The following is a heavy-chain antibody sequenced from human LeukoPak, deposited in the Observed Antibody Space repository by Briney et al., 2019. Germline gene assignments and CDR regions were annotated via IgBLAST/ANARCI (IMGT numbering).Heavy chain of an antibody. Sequence: SETLSLTCTVSGGSISSGSYYWRWIRQPAGKGLEWIGRIYTSGSTNYNPSLKSRVTISVDTSKNQFSLKLSSVTAADTAVYYCARDYCGGDCYLDNWFDPWGQGTPVTVSS. D-gene: IGHD2-21*01. V-gene: IGHV4-61*02. CDR1: GGSISSGSYY. J-gene: IGHJ5*02. CDR3: ARDYCGGDCYLDNWFDP. CDR2: IYTSGST.